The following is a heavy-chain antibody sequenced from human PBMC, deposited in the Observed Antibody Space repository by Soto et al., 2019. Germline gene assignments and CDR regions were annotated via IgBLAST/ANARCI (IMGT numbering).Heavy chain of an antibody. CDR1: GFTFSSYG. V-gene: IGHV3-30*18. J-gene: IGHJ4*02. CDR2: ISYDGSNK. D-gene: IGHD5-12*01. Sequence: GGSLRLSCAASGFTFSSYGMHWVRQAPGKGLEWVAVISYDGSNKYYADSVKGRFTISRDNSKNTLYLQMNSLRAEDTAVYYCAKDQESGYRVTELDYWGQGTLVTVSS. CDR3: AKDQESGYRVTELDY.